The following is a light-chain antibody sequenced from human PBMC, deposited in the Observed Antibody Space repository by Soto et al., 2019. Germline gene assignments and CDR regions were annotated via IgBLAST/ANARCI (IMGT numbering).Light chain of an antibody. Sequence: EIVMTQSPVTLSVSPGARAPLSCRASQFVSSNLAWYQQKPGQAPRLLIYGASTRATGIPARFSGSGSGTEFTLTISNLQSEDFAVYFCQQYHNWPPITFGQGTRLEIK. V-gene: IGKV3D-15*01. CDR3: QQYHNWPPIT. CDR1: QFVSSN. J-gene: IGKJ5*01. CDR2: GAS.